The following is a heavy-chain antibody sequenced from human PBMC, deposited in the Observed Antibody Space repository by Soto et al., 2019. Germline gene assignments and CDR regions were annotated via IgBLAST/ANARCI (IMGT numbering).Heavy chain of an antibody. CDR3: ARGMGYSSSWYDY. CDR1: GFTFSSYS. CDR2: ISSSSSTI. Sequence: EVQLVESGGGLVQPGGSLRLSCAASGFTFSSYSMNWVRHAPGKGLEWVSYISSSSSTIYYADSVKGRFTISRDNAKNSLYLQMNSLRAEDTAVYYCARGMGYSSSWYDYWGQGTLVTVSS. D-gene: IGHD6-13*01. J-gene: IGHJ4*02. V-gene: IGHV3-48*01.